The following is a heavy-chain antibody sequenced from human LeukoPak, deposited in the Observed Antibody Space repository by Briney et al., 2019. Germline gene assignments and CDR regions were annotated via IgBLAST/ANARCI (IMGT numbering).Heavy chain of an antibody. CDR3: ARRAGAYSHPYDY. CDR1: GFTVSSNS. J-gene: IGHJ4*02. V-gene: IGHV3-53*01. D-gene: IGHD4/OR15-4a*01. CDR2: IYSDNT. Sequence: GGSLRLSCTVSGFTVSSNSMSWARQAPGKGLEWVSFIYSDNTHYSDSVKGGFTISRDNSKNTLYLQMNSLRAEDPAVYYCARRAGAYSHPYDYWGQGTLVTVSS.